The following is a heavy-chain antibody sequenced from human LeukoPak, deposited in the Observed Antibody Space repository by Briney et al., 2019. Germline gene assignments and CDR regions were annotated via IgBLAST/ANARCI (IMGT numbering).Heavy chain of an antibody. D-gene: IGHD3-22*01. V-gene: IGHV3-30*02. Sequence: GGSLRLSCSASGFTISSYWMHWVRQAPGKGLEWVAFIRYDGSNKYHADSVKGRFTISRDNSKNTLYLQMNSLRPEDTAVYYCAKNSPGISYYSFHYWGQGTLVTVSS. CDR2: IRYDGSNK. CDR1: GFTISSYW. J-gene: IGHJ4*02. CDR3: AKNSPGISYYSFHY.